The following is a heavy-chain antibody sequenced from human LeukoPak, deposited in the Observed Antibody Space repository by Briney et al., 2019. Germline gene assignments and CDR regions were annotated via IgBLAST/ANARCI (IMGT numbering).Heavy chain of an antibody. CDR2: IYYSGST. CDR1: GGSISSSSYY. V-gene: IGHV4-39*07. Sequence: SETLSLTCTVSGGSISSSSYYWGWIRQPPGKGLEWIGSIYYSGSTYYNPSLESRVTISVDTSKNQFSLKLSSVTAADTAVYYCARDYDFWSGHGGYMDVWGKGTTVTVSS. J-gene: IGHJ6*03. D-gene: IGHD3-3*01. CDR3: ARDYDFWSGHGGYMDV.